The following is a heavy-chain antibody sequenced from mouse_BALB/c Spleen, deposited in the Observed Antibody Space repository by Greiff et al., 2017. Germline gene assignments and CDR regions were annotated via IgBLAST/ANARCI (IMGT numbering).Heavy chain of an antibody. D-gene: IGHD1-1*01. CDR2: ISDGGSYT. CDR3: ARAYGSSYLDY. Sequence: EVKLVESGGGLVKPGGSLKLSCAASGFTFSDYYMYWVRQTPEKRLEWVATISDGGSYTYYPDSVKGRFTISRDNAKNNLYLQMSSLKSEDTAMYYCARAYGSSYLDYWGQGTTLTVSS. V-gene: IGHV5-4*02. CDR1: GFTFSDYY. J-gene: IGHJ2*01.